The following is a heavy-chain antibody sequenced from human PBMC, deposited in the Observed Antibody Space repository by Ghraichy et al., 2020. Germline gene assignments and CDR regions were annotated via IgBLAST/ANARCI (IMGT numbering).Heavy chain of an antibody. V-gene: IGHV3-7*03. J-gene: IGHJ4*02. CDR3: ARLWNVVVPATGLGEYYFDY. CDR2: IRNDGSET. D-gene: IGHD2-15*01. Sequence: GESLNISCAASGFTFSRYWMSWVRQAPGKGLEWVANIRNDGSETYYADSVKGRFTFSRDNAKSSLSLQMDSLVAEDTAVYYCARLWNVVVPATGLGEYYFDYWGQGILVTVSS. CDR1: GFTFSRYW.